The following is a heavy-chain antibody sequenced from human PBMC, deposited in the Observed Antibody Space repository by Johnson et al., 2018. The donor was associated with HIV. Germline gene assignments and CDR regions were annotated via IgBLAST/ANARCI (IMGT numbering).Heavy chain of an antibody. CDR3: ARATTYYYDTRQDAFDI. CDR1: GFTVSSYF. V-gene: IGHV3-66*01. Sequence: VQLVESGGGLVQPGGSLRLSCAASGFTVSSYFMNWVRQAQGKGLEWVSVIYSGGSTYSADSVRGRFTISRDNSKNTLYLQMNNLRADDTAVYYWARATTYYYDTRQDAFDIWGQGTMVTVSS. CDR2: IYSGGST. J-gene: IGHJ3*02. D-gene: IGHD3-22*01.